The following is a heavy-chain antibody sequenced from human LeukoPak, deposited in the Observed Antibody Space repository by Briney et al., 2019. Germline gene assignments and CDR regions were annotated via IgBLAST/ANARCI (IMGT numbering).Heavy chain of an antibody. J-gene: IGHJ4*02. D-gene: IGHD2-15*01. CDR3: ARARLDCSGGSCYSRLDY. Sequence: GASVKVSCKASGYTFTSYTMHWVRQAPGQRLEWMGWINTGNGNTKYSQEFQGRVTITRDTSASTAYMELSSLRSEDMAVYYCARARLDCSGGSCYSRLDYWGQGTLVTVSS. V-gene: IGHV1-3*03. CDR2: INTGNGNT. CDR1: GYTFTSYT.